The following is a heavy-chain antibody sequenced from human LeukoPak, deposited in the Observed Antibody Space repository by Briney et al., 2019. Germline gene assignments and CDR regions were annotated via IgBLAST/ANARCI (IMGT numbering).Heavy chain of an antibody. D-gene: IGHD4-17*01. J-gene: IGHJ4*02. V-gene: IGHV4-34*01. CDR3: ARCCLQRDGDNGGGDY. Sequence: PSETLSLTCAVFGGSFSSYYWSWIRQPPGKGLEWIWEINHSGYTSYNPSLKSRVTLSVDTSKHQFSLKLTSVTAADTAVYYCARCCLQRDGDNGGGDYWGQGTLVTVSS. CDR2: INHSGYT. CDR1: GGSFSSYY.